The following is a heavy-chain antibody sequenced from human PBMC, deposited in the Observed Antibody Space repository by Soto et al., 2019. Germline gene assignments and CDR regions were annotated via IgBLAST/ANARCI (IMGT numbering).Heavy chain of an antibody. D-gene: IGHD1-26*01. V-gene: IGHV1-3*01. J-gene: IGHJ2*01. CDR2: INAGNGNT. Sequence: QVQLVQSGAEVKKPGASVKVSCKASGYTFTSYAMHWVRQAPGQRLEWMGWINAGNGNTKYSQKFQGRVTITRDTSASTAYMELSSSRSEDTAVYYCARGGSLYWYFDLWGRGTLVTVSS. CDR3: ARGGSLYWYFDL. CDR1: GYTFTSYA.